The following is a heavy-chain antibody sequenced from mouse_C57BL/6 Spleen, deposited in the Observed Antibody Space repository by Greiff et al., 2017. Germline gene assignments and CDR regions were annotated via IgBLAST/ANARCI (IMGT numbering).Heavy chain of an antibody. CDR2: IDPNSGGT. CDR1: GYTFTSYW. CDR3: ARLYYSNYHYAMDY. Sequence: VQLQQSGAELVKPGASVKLSCKASGYTFTSYWMHWVKQRPGRGLEWIGRIDPNSGGTKYNEKVKSKATLTVDKPSSTAYMQLSSLTSEDSAVYYCARLYYSNYHYAMDYWGQGTSVTVSS. V-gene: IGHV1-72*01. J-gene: IGHJ4*01. D-gene: IGHD2-5*01.